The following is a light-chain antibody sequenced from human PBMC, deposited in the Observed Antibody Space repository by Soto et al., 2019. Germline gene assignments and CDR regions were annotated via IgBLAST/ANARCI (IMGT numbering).Light chain of an antibody. CDR2: GTS. J-gene: IGKJ1*01. Sequence: EIVLTQSPGTLSLSPGERATLSCRASQNVGSRYLAWYQQKPGQAPRLLIYGTSKRATGIPDRFSGSGSGTDFSLTISSLEPGDLAVYYCQQYGSSPRTFGQGTKVEIK. CDR3: QQYGSSPRT. V-gene: IGKV3-20*01. CDR1: QNVGSRY.